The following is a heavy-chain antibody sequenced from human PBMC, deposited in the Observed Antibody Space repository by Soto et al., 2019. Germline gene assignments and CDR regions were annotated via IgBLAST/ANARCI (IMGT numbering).Heavy chain of an antibody. D-gene: IGHD6-13*01. CDR3: ARIGRAAADPKGGYYYYYYGMDV. CDR2: IYHSGST. J-gene: IGHJ6*02. Sequence: QVQLQESGPGLVKPSGTLSLTCAVSGGSISSSNWWSWVRQPPGKGLEWIGEIYHSGSTNYNPSLKSRVTLTEDKSKTQFSLKLSSVTAADTAVYYCARIGRAAADPKGGYYYYYYGMDVWGQGTTVTVSS. CDR1: GGSISSSNW. V-gene: IGHV4-4*02.